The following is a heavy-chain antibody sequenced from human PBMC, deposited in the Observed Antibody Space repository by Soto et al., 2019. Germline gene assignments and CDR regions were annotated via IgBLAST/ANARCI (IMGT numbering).Heavy chain of an antibody. CDR2: INQDGSEK. V-gene: IGHV3-7*01. Sequence: GGSLRLSCAASGFTFSTSWMSWVRQAPGKGLEWVANINQDGSEKYYVDSVMGRFTISRDNAKSSLYLQMNSLRAEDMAEYSCARGADSRYAGGYGLDVWGQGTTVTVSS. D-gene: IGHD6-13*01. CDR1: GFTFSTSW. J-gene: IGHJ6*02. CDR3: ARGADSRYAGGYGLDV.